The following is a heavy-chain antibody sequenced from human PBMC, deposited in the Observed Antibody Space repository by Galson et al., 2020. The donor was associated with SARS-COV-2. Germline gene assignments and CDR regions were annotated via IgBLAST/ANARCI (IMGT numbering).Heavy chain of an antibody. CDR3: AHSREDGSGWYPAFHV. J-gene: IGHJ3*01. V-gene: IGHV2-5*02. CDR1: GFSLSTSGVG. Sequence: SGPTLVKPTETLTLTCSFSGFSLSTSGVGVGWIRQPPGKALQWLAVIYWDDDKRYSPSLNSRLTVSKDTSKNQVFLKMTNMDPVDTATYYCAHSREDGSGWYPAFHVWGQGTKVTVSS. CDR2: IYWDDDK. D-gene: IGHD6-19*01.